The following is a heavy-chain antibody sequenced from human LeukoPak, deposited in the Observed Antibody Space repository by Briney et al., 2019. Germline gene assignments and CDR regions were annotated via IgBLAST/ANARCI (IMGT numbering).Heavy chain of an antibody. Sequence: PGGSLRLSCAASGFTFSSYAMSWVRQAPGKGLEWVSAISGSGGSTYYADSVKGRFTISRDNSKNTLYLQMNSLRAEDTAVYYCAKVSGSGYYYELGSFDAFDIWGQGTMVTVSS. CDR3: AKVSGSGYYYELGSFDAFDI. CDR1: GFTFSSYA. V-gene: IGHV3-23*01. CDR2: ISGSGGST. J-gene: IGHJ3*02. D-gene: IGHD3-22*01.